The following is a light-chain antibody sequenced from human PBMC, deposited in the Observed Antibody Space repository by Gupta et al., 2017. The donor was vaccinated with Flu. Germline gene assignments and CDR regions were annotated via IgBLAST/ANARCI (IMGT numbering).Light chain of an antibody. CDR3: HQDLNSKE. CDR2: GAS. Sequence: DIVLTQSPGTLSLSPGERATLSCRASQSVSSPYLAWYQQKPGQAPRLIIYGASNRANGIPDRFGGSGSGTDFTLTSSRREPEDFAVYYWHQDLNSKEFGQGTKVDIK. J-gene: IGKJ1*01. V-gene: IGKV3-20*01. CDR1: QSVSSPY.